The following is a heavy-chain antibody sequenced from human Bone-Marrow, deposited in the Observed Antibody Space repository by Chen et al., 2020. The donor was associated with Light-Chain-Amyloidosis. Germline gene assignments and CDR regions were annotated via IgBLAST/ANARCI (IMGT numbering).Heavy chain of an antibody. Sequence: EVQLEQSGPEVKKPWESLKISCKGSGYTFPNYWIGWVRQMPGKGLEWMGVIYPDDSDARYSPCFECQGTIAADKSSTTAYLQWRSLKAADTAMYYCAGRRDGYNFDYWGQGTLVTVAS. D-gene: IGHD5-12*01. CDR3: AGRRDGYNFDY. J-gene: IGHJ4*02. CDR1: GYTFPNYW. V-gene: IGHV5-51*01. CDR2: IYPDDSDA.